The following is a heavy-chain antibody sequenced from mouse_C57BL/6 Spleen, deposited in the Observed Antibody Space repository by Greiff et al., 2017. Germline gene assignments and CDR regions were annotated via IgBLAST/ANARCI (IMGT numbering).Heavy chain of an antibody. J-gene: IGHJ2*01. CDR2: IYPGNSDT. CDR1: GYTFTSYW. Sequence: EVNLVESGTVLARPGASVKMSCKTSGYTFTSYWMHWVKQRPGQGLEWIGDIYPGNSDTSYNQKFKGKAKLTAVTSASTAYMELSSLTNEDSAVYYCTRGLLRDYFDYWGQGTTLTVSS. CDR3: TRGLLRDYFDY. V-gene: IGHV1-5*01. D-gene: IGHD2-3*01.